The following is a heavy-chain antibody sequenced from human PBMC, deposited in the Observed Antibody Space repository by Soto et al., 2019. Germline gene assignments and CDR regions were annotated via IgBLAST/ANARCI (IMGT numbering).Heavy chain of an antibody. CDR1: GGSITNNNC. CDR2: MHHIGST. V-gene: IGHV4-4*02. D-gene: IGHD5-12*01. Sequence: SETLSLTCDVSGGSITNNNCLILVRHPPGEGLEWIGEMHHIGSTNYNPSLKSRVTMSVDTSKNQFFLKLNSVTAADTAVYYCTKNSAYALDYWGQGTLVTVSS. CDR3: TKNSAYALDY. J-gene: IGHJ4*02.